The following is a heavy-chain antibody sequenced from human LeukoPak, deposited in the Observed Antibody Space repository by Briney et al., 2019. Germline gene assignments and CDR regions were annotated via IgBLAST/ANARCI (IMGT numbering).Heavy chain of an antibody. Sequence: ASVKVSCKASGYTFTSYGISWVRQGPGQGLEWMGWISAYNGNTNYAQKLQGRVSMTTDTSTSTAYMELRSLRSDDTAVYYCARTYCSGGSCHFDYWGQGTLVTVSS. V-gene: IGHV1-18*01. CDR3: ARTYCSGGSCHFDY. CDR1: GYTFTSYG. J-gene: IGHJ4*02. CDR2: ISAYNGNT. D-gene: IGHD2-15*01.